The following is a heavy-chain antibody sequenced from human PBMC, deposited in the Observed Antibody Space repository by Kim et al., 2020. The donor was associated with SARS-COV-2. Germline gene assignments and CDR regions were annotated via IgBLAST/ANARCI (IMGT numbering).Heavy chain of an antibody. V-gene: IGHV3-11*06. CDR1: GFIFSDYY. Sequence: GGSLRLSCAGSGFIFSDYYMSWIRQAPGKGLEWVSYISSSSSYTNYADSVKGRFTISRDNAKNSLYLQTNSLRAEDTAVYYCARGSYYKSQYYFDYWGQGTLVTVSS. D-gene: IGHD3-10*01. CDR3: ARGSYYKSQYYFDY. J-gene: IGHJ4*02. CDR2: ISSSSSYT.